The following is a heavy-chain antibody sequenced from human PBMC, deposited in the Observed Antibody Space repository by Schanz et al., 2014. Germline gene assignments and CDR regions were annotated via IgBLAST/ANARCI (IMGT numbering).Heavy chain of an antibody. CDR1: GFTFSSYA. Sequence: EGQLLESGEGLIQPGGSLRLSCAASGFTFSSYAMSWVRQAPGKGLEWVSTISASGGSTYCADSVKGRFTISRDNSKNTLYLQMNSLRAEDTAVYYCAKDPSHGDYDYYFDYWGQGTLVTVSS. CDR3: AKDPSHGDYDYYFDY. V-gene: IGHV3-23*01. CDR2: ISASGGST. J-gene: IGHJ4*02. D-gene: IGHD3-22*01.